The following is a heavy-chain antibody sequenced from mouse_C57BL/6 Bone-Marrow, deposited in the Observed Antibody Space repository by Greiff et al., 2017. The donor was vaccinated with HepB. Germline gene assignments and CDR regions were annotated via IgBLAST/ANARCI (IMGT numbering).Heavy chain of an antibody. CDR2: ISDGGSYT. CDR3: ARAPYYYGSSPYWYFDV. Sequence: EVKLQESGGGLVKPGGSLKLSCAASGFTFSSYAMSWVRQTPEKRLEWVATISDGGSYTYYPDNVKGRFTISRDNAKNNLYLQMSHLNSEDTAMYYCARAPYYYGSSPYWYFDVWGTGTTVTVSS. V-gene: IGHV5-4*03. J-gene: IGHJ1*03. D-gene: IGHD1-1*01. CDR1: GFTFSSYA.